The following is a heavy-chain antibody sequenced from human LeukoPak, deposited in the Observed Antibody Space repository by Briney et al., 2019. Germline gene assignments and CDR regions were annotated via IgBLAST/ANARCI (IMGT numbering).Heavy chain of an antibody. Sequence: ASVKVSCMASRYTFTGYYIHWVRQAPGQGLEWMGLVNPNNGDTKYAQKFQGRVTMTRDTSISTAYMELSTLRSDDTAVYYCARDSRVTNGDYWGQGTLVTVSS. J-gene: IGHJ4*02. D-gene: IGHD3-10*01. CDR1: RYTFTGYY. CDR2: VNPNNGDT. CDR3: ARDSRVTNGDY. V-gene: IGHV1-2*02.